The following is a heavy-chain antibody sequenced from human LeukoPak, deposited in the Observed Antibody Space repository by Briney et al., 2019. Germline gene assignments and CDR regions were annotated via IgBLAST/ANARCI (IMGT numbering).Heavy chain of an antibody. CDR3: ARGMSSTSFMVWFDP. J-gene: IGHJ5*02. V-gene: IGHV4-30-2*01. Sequence: PSETLSLTCAVSGGSISSGGYSWSWIRQPPGKGLEWIGYIYHSGSTYYNPSLKSRVTISVDRSKNQFSLKLSSVTAADTAVYYCARGMSSTSFMVWFDPWGQGTLVTVSS. D-gene: IGHD2-2*01. CDR1: GGSISSGGYS. CDR2: IYHSGST.